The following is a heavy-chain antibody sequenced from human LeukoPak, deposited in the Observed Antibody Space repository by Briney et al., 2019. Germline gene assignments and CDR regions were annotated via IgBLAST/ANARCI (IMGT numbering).Heavy chain of an antibody. D-gene: IGHD2-15*01. J-gene: IGHJ4*02. CDR3: ARDGFYCSGGSCYYF. V-gene: IGHV4-59*01. Sequence: SETLSLTCTVSGASSSNYYWSWIGQPPGKGLEWIGYTYYSGTTDYNPSLKSRVTISVDTSKNQFSLKLSSVTAADTAVYYCARDGFYCSGGSCYYFWGQGTLVTVSS. CDR1: GASSSNYY. CDR2: TYYSGTT.